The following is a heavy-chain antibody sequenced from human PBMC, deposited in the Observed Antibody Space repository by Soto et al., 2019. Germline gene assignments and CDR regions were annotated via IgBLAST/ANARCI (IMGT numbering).Heavy chain of an antibody. D-gene: IGHD6-13*01. CDR3: ARGEIAAAERPDY. CDR1: GFTFSSYA. J-gene: IGHJ4*02. V-gene: IGHV3-48*01. Sequence: PGGSLRLSCAASGFTFSSYAMSWVRQAPGKGLEWVSNISGSSSSTNYADSVKGRFTISRDNAKNSLYLQMNSLRAEDTAVYYCARGEIAAAERPDYWGQGTLVTVSS. CDR2: ISGSSSST.